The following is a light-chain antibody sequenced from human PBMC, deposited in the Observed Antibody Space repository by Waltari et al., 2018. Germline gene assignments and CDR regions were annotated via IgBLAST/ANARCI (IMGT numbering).Light chain of an antibody. CDR2: GAS. J-gene: IGKJ1*01. Sequence: EIVMTQSPATLSVSPGERATLSCRASQSVRNNLVWYQQKPGQAPRLLIYGASTRVTVIPARFSGSVSGTECTLSSISLHSEDFAAYYCQQYNNWPPWTFCQGTKVEIK. CDR3: QQYNNWPPWT. CDR1: QSVRNN. V-gene: IGKV3-15*01.